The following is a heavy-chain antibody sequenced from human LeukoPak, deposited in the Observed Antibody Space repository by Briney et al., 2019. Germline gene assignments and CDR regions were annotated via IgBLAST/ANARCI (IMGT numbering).Heavy chain of an antibody. CDR2: ISGSGGST. V-gene: IGHV3-23*01. J-gene: IGHJ3*02. CDR3: AKSLYSSGWYGDDAFDI. Sequence: PGGSLRLSCAASGFTFSSYAMSWVRQAPGKRLEWVSAISGSGGSTYYADSVKGRFTISRDNSKNTLYLQMNSLRAEDTAVYYCAKSLYSSGWYGDDAFDIWGQGTMVTVSS. D-gene: IGHD6-19*01. CDR1: GFTFSSYA.